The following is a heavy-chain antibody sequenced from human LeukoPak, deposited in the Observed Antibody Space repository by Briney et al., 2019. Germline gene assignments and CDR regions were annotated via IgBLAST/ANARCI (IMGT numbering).Heavy chain of an antibody. CDR2: ISWNSNTI. V-gene: IGHV3-9*01. J-gene: IGHJ4*02. D-gene: IGHD3-10*01. CDR1: GFTFDDYA. Sequence: GGSLRLSCAASGFTFDDYAMHWVRQAPGKGLEWVSGISWNSNTIAYADSMKGRFTISRDNAKNSLYLQMNSLRAEDTAFYYCAKDIRFRVRGIITLTFDYWGQGTLVTVSS. CDR3: AKDIRFRVRGIITLTFDY.